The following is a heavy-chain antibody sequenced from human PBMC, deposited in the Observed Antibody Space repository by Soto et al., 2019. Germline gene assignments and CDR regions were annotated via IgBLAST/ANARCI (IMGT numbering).Heavy chain of an antibody. J-gene: IGHJ6*02. D-gene: IGHD6-6*01. CDR3: ARAGRGSSFLDYYDMDV. CDR1: GGTFSSYA. CDR2: IIPIFGTA. V-gene: IGHV1-69*13. Sequence: SVKVSFKASGGTFSSYAISWVRQAPGQGLEWMGGIIPIFGTANYAQKFQGRVTITADESTSTAYMELSSLRSEDTAVYYRARAGRGSSFLDYYDMDVWGQGTTGTGS.